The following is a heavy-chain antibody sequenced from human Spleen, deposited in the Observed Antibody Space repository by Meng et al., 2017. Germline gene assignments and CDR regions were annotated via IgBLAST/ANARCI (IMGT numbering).Heavy chain of an antibody. J-gene: IGHJ4*02. CDR1: GDNCPDYY. CDR3: ARDEDISAAGKLFGDY. Sequence: VQLVQSESEVKKPAASVKVSSKPSGDNCPDYYIHWVRRAPGHGLEWMGRINPKSGDTHYAQKFQARVTMTGDTSISTAYMELSGLRSDDTAMYYCARDEDISAAGKLFGDYWGQGTLVTVSS. CDR2: INPKSGDT. D-gene: IGHD6-25*01. V-gene: IGHV1-2*06.